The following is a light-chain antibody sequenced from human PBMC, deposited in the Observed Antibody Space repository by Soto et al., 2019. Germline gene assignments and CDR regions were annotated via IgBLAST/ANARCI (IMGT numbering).Light chain of an antibody. Sequence: EIVLSLSPATLSLNPGERATLSCRASQSVSSYLAWYQQKPGQAPRLLIYDASNRATGIPDRFSGSGSGTDFTLTISRLEPEDFAVYYCQQYGSSPWTFGQGTMVDIK. CDR2: DAS. J-gene: IGKJ1*01. V-gene: IGKV3-20*01. CDR3: QQYGSSPWT. CDR1: QSVSSY.